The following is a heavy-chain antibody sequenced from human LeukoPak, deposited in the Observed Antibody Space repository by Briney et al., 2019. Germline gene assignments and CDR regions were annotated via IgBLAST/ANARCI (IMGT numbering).Heavy chain of an antibody. CDR1: GGSFSGYY. J-gene: IGHJ6*02. Sequence: SETLSLTCAVYGGSFSGYYWSWIRQPPGKGLEWIGEINHSGSTNYNPSLKSRVTISVDTSKNQFSLKLSSVTAADTAVYYCARESGIVVVPAAYRNSHRWNGMDVWGQGTTVTVSS. D-gene: IGHD2-2*01. V-gene: IGHV4-34*01. CDR2: INHSGST. CDR3: ARESGIVVVPAAYRNSHRWNGMDV.